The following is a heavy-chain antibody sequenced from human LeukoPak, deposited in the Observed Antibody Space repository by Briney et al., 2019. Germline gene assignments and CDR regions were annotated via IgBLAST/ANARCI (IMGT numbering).Heavy chain of an antibody. CDR3: AKAPTQNRPTPYI. J-gene: IGHJ3*02. V-gene: IGHV3-73*01. CDR2: IRSKANSYAT. CDR1: GFTFSGSA. Sequence: GGSLRLSCAASGFTFSGSAMHWVRQASGKGLEWVGRIRSKANSYATAYAASVKGRFTISRDDSKNTAYLQMNSLKTEDTAVYYCAKAPTQNRPTPYIWGQGTMVTVAS. D-gene: IGHD2/OR15-2a*01.